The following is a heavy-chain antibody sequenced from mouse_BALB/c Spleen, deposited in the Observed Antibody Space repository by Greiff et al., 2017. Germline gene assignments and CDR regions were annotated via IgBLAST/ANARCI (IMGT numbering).Heavy chain of an antibody. CDR3: TRDGDGNYVGFAY. CDR1: GFTFSSYG. J-gene: IGHJ3*01. CDR2: ISSGGSYT. Sequence: EVKLMESGGDLVKPGGSLKLSCAASGFTFSSYGMSWVRQTPEKRLEWVATISSGGSYTYYPDSVKGRFTISRDNAKNTLYLQMSSLKSEDTAMYYCTRDGDGNYVGFAYWGQGTLVTVSA. D-gene: IGHD2-1*01. V-gene: IGHV5-6-4*01.